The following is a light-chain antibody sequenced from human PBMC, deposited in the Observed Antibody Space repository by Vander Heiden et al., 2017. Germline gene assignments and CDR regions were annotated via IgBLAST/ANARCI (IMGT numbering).Light chain of an antibody. Sequence: EIMLTHSPATLSLSPGERATLSCRASQSVSSKFLVWYQQRPGQAPRLLIYSASSRATGIPDRFSGSGSGTDFTLTISRLEPEDFAMYYCQQYDTSPFTFGPGTKVEIK. CDR2: SAS. CDR1: QSVSSKF. V-gene: IGKV3-20*01. CDR3: QQYDTSPFT. J-gene: IGKJ3*01.